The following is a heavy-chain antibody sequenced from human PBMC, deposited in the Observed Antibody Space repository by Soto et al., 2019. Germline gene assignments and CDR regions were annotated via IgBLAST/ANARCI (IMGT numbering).Heavy chain of an antibody. J-gene: IGHJ1*01. CDR2: IYSGGST. V-gene: IGHV3-66*01. CDR1: GFTVSSNY. D-gene: IGHD6-19*01. CDR3: ARDRIAVAGNPEYFQH. Sequence: EVQLVESGGGLVQPGGSLRLSCAASGFTVSSNYMSWVRQAPGKGLEWVSVIYSGGSTYYADSVKGRFTNSRDNSRNTQYLQMISRRAEDTAVYYCARDRIAVAGNPEYFQHWGQDTLVTVSS.